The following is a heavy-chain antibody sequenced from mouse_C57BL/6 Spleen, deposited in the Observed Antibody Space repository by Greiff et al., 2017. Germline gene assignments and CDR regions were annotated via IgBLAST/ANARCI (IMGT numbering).Heavy chain of an antibody. CDR1: GFTFSSYG. CDR3: ASLITTVEWYFDV. Sequence: EVQVVESGGDLVKPGGSLKLSCAASGFTFSSYGMSWVRQTPDKRLEWVATISSGGSYTYYPDSVKGRFTISRDNAKNTLYLQMSSLKSEDTAMYYCASLITTVEWYFDVWGTGTTVTVAS. D-gene: IGHD1-1*01. J-gene: IGHJ1*03. V-gene: IGHV5-6*01. CDR2: ISSGGSYT.